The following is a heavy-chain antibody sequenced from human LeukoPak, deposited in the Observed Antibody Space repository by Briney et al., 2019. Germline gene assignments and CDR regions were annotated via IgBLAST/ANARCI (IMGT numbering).Heavy chain of an antibody. Sequence: GGSLRLSCAVSGFTVNEYRISWVRQAPGKGLEWVANINEGGSEKCYADFVKGRFTISRDNAKNSLYLQMNSLRAEDTAVYYCAREQGTYYDSSGYSIDYWGQGTLVTVSS. D-gene: IGHD3-22*01. CDR1: GFTVNEYR. V-gene: IGHV3-7*01. J-gene: IGHJ4*02. CDR2: INEGGSEK. CDR3: AREQGTYYDSSGYSIDY.